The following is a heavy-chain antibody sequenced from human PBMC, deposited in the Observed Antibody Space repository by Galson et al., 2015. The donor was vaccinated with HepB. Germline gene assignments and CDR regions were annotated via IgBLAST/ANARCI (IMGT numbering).Heavy chain of an antibody. Sequence: ETLSLTCTVSGGSISSSSYYWGWIRQPPGKGLEWIGSIYYSGSTYYNPSLKSRVTISVDTSKNQFSLKLSSVTAADTAVYYCARVGYCSSTSCYFTFVGHAFDIWGQGTMVTVSS. V-gene: IGHV4-39*07. CDR3: ARVGYCSSTSCYFTFVGHAFDI. CDR2: IYYSGST. D-gene: IGHD2-2*03. J-gene: IGHJ3*02. CDR1: GGSISSSSYY.